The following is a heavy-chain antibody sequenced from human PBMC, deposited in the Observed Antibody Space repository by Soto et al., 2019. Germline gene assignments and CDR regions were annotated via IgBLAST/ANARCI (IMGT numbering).Heavy chain of an antibody. CDR3: ARRAVPVRRGGYFDL. D-gene: IGHD6-19*01. V-gene: IGHV4-59*01. Sequence: QVQLQESGPGLVKPSETLSLTCTVSGGSISSYYWSWIRQPPGKGLEWIGYIYYSGSTNYNPSLKSRVTISVDTSKNQFSLKLSSVTAADTAVYYCARRAVPVRRGGYFDLWGRGTLVTVSS. CDR1: GGSISSYY. J-gene: IGHJ2*01. CDR2: IYYSGST.